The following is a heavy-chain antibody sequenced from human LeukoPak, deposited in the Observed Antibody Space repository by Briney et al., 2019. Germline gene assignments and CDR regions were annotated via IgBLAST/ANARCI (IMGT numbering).Heavy chain of an antibody. CDR1: GFTFSSYA. J-gene: IGHJ4*02. D-gene: IGHD3-9*01. CDR3: VKVTGGLDWLLPLGY. V-gene: IGHV3-64D*06. CDR2: ISSNGGST. Sequence: GGSLRLSCSASGFTFSSYALHWVRQAPGKRLEYVSGISSNGGSTYYADSVKGRFTISRDNSKNTLYLQMSSLRPEDTAAFYCVKVTGGLDWLLPLGYWGQGTLVTVSS.